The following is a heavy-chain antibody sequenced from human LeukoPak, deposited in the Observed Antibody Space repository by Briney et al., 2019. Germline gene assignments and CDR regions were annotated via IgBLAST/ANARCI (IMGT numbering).Heavy chain of an antibody. CDR2: INPNSGGT. J-gene: IGHJ4*02. V-gene: IGHV1-2*02. CDR3: ASLSGYDPTFDY. D-gene: IGHD5-12*01. Sequence: ASVKVSCKASGYTFTGYYMHCVRQAPGQGLEWMGWINPNSGGTNYAQKFQGRVTMTRDTSISTAYMELSRLRSDDTAVYYCASLSGYDPTFDYWGQGTLVTVSS. CDR1: GYTFTGYY.